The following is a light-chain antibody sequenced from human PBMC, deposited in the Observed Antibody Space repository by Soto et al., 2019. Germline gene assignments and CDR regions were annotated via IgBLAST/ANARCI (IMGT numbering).Light chain of an antibody. V-gene: IGLV2-8*01. Sequence: QSVLTQPPSASGSPGQSVTISCTGTSSDVGGYNYVSWYQQHPGKAPKVMIYEVTKRPSGVPDRFSGSKSGNTASLTVSGVQAEGEADYYGSSYAGSNMVVFGGGTKLTVL. J-gene: IGLJ2*01. CDR2: EVT. CDR1: SSDVGGYNY. CDR3: SSYAGSNMVV.